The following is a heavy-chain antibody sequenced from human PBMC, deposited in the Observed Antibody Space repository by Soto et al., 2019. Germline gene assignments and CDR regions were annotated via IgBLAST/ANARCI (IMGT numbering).Heavy chain of an antibody. CDR3: ARAPRSGWYWLDP. Sequence: TLSLTCTVSGGSISSYYWSWIRQPPGKGLEWIGYIYYSGSTNYNPSLKSRVTISVDTSKNQFSLKLSSVTAADTAVYYCARAPRSGWYWLDPWGQGTLLTV. J-gene: IGHJ5*02. D-gene: IGHD6-19*01. CDR1: GGSISSYY. CDR2: IYYSGST. V-gene: IGHV4-59*01.